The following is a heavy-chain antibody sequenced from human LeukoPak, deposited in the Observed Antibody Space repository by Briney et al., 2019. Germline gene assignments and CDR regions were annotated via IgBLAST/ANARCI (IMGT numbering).Heavy chain of an antibody. CDR2: ISGSGVSG. V-gene: IGHV3-23*01. J-gene: IGHJ3*02. Sequence: AGGSLRLSCVASGFIFGNHAMGWVRQAPGKGLEWVSTISGSGVSGYYAESVRGRLTVSRDSSKNTLYLQMNSLRLEDTAIYYCARDRDRTAWHDAFDIWGQGTMVTVSS. CDR1: GFIFGNHA. D-gene: IGHD1-1*01. CDR3: ARDRDRTAWHDAFDI.